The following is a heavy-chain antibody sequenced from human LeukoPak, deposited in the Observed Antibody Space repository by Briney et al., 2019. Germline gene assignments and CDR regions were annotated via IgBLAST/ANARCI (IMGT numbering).Heavy chain of an antibody. Sequence: GGSMRLSCAASGFTFSDYYMSWIRQAAGKGLEWVSYISSSGSTIYYADSVKRRFTISRDHAKNSLYLQMNSLRADDTAVYYCARDGLRGLDAFDIWGQGTMVTVSS. D-gene: IGHD3-10*01. CDR1: GFTFSDYY. V-gene: IGHV3-11*04. CDR3: ARDGLRGLDAFDI. CDR2: ISSSGSTI. J-gene: IGHJ3*02.